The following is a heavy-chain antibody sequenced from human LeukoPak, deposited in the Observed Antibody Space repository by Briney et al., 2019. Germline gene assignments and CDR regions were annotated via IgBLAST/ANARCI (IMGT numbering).Heavy chain of an antibody. D-gene: IGHD3-22*01. CDR1: GYTFTGYY. J-gene: IGHJ6*03. CDR2: INPNSGGT. V-gene: IGHV1-2*02. CDR3: ARTSYYYDSSVFYYMDV. Sequence: GASVKVSCKASGYTFTGYYMHWVRQAPGQGLEWMGWINPNSGGTNYAQKFQGRVTMTRDTSISTAYMELSRLRSDDTAVYYCARTSYYYDSSVFYYMDVWGKGTTVTASS.